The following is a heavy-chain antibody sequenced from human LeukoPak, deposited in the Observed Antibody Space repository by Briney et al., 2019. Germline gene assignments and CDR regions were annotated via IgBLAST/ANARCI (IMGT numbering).Heavy chain of an antibody. CDR3: ARGKPRGVPFDY. CDR2: INHSGST. CDR1: GGSFSGYY. Sequence: PSETLSLTCAVYGGSFSGYYWSWIRQPPGKGLEWIGEINHSGSTNYNPSLKSRVTISVDTSKNQFSLKLSSVTAADTAVYYCARGKPRGVPFDYSGQGTLVTVSS. D-gene: IGHD3-10*01. V-gene: IGHV4-34*01. J-gene: IGHJ4*02.